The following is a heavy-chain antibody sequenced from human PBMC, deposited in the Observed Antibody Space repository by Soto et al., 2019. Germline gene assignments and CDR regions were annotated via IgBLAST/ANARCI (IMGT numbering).Heavy chain of an antibody. CDR3: ARLFYSSGWFSFDY. J-gene: IGHJ4*02. D-gene: IGHD6-19*01. V-gene: IGHV1-18*01. CDR2: ISAYNGNT. CDR1: GYTFTSYG. Sequence: AASVKVSCKASGYTFTSYGISWVRQAPGQGLEWMGWISAYNGNTNYAQKLQGRVTMTTDTSTSTAYMELRSLRSDDTAVYYCARLFYSSGWFSFDYWGQGTLVTVSS.